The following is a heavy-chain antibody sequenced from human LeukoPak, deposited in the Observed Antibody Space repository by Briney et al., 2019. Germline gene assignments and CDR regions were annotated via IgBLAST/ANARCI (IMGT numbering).Heavy chain of an antibody. CDR2: ISAYNGNT. Sequence: ASVKVSCKASGYTFTSYGVSWVRQAPGQGLEWMGWISAYNGNTNYAQKLQGRVTMTTDTSTSTAYLELRSLRSDDTAVYYCARVSEDYFDYWGQEPWSPSPQ. J-gene: IGHJ4*01. V-gene: IGHV1-18*01. CDR3: ARVSEDYFDY. CDR1: GYTFTSYG.